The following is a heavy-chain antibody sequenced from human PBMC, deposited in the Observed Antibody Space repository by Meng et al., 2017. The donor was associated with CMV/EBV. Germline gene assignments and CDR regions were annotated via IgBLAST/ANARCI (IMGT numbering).Heavy chain of an antibody. Sequence: GSLRLSCAVYGGSFSGYYWSWIRQPPGKGLEWIGEINHSGSTNYNPSLKSRVTISVDTSKNQFSLKLSSVTAADTAVYYCARDAGYYGMDVWGQGTTVTVSS. J-gene: IGHJ6*02. CDR1: GGSFSGYY. CDR3: ARDAGYYGMDV. V-gene: IGHV4-34*01. CDR2: INHSGST.